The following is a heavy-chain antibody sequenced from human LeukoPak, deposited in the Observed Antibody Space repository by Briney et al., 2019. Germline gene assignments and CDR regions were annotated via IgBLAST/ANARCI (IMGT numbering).Heavy chain of an antibody. J-gene: IGHJ6*03. CDR3: ARGRYCSSTSCYRYYYYMDV. V-gene: IGHV4-34*01. CDR2: INHSGST. D-gene: IGHD2-2*01. CDR1: GGSSSGYY. Sequence: PSETLSLTCAVYGGSSSGYYWSWIRQPPGKGLEWIGEINHSGSTNYNPSLKSRVTISVDTSKNQFSLKLSSVTAADTAVYYCARGRYCSSTSCYRYYYYMDVWGKGTTVTVSS.